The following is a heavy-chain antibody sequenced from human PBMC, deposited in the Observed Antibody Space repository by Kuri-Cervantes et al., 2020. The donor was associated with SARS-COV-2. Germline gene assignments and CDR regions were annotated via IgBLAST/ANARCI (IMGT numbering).Heavy chain of an antibody. CDR1: GFTFSSYG. CDR3: ARVPIAAPEY. J-gene: IGHJ4*02. V-gene: IGHV4-38-2*01. CDR2: IYHSGST. D-gene: IGHD6-13*01. Sequence: GSLRLSCAASGFTFSSYGMHWVRQAPGKGLEWIGSIYHSGSTYYNPSLKSRVTISVDTSKNQFSLKLSSVTAADTAVYYCARVPIAAPEYWGQGTLVTVSS.